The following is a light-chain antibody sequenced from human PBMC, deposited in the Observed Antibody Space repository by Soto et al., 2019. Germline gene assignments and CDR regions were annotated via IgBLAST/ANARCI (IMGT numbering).Light chain of an antibody. J-gene: IGLJ2*01. CDR3: ASWDESLSGGI. Sequence: QSVLTQPPSASGTPGQRVIISCSGSSSNIGSKSSIASGYVHWYQQLPGTTPKLLIHRNTQRHSGVPDRFSGSKSGTSASLAISDLRSEDEGYYYCASWDESLSGGIFGGGTKLTVL. V-gene: IGLV1-47*01. CDR1: SSNIGSKSSIASGY. CDR2: RNT.